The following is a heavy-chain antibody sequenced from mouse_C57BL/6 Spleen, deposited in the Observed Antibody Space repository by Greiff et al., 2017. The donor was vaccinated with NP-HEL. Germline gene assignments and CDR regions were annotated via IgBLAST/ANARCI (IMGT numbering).Heavy chain of an antibody. Sequence: EVQLQQSGPELVKPGASVKMSCKASGYTFTDYNMHWVKQSHGKSLEWIGYINPNNGGTSYNQKFKGKATLTVNKSSSTAYMELRSLTSEDSAVYYCAYYGNYNYAMDYWGQGTSVTVSS. CDR3: AYYGNYNYAMDY. CDR1: GYTFTDYN. D-gene: IGHD2-1*01. CDR2: INPNNGGT. V-gene: IGHV1-22*01. J-gene: IGHJ4*01.